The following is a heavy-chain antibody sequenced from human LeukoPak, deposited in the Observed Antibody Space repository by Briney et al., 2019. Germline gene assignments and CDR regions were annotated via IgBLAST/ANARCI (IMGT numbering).Heavy chain of an antibody. CDR2: IFQSGSS. D-gene: IGHD1-1*01. CDR3: ARDYMGKERPLFDL. J-gene: IGHJ4*02. CDR1: GLSTNYTYY. V-gene: IGHV4-38-2*02. Sequence: SETLSLTCNVSGLSTNYTYYWAWIRQSPGRGLEWIGSIFQSGSSYYNPSLKSRVTISVNTSKNQFSLKLTSVTAADTAVYYCARDYMGKERPLFDLWGQGALVTVSS.